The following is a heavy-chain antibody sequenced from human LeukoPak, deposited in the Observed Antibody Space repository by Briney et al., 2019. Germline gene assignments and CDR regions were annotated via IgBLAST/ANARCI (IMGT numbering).Heavy chain of an antibody. D-gene: IGHD3-10*01. Sequence: SETLSLTCTVSGGSISSGSYYWSWIRQPAGKGLEWIGRIYNSGSTNYNPSLKSRVTISVDTSKNQFSLKLSSVTAADTAVYYCARHGTYYYGSGSPYPTNFDYWGQGTLVTVSS. J-gene: IGHJ4*02. V-gene: IGHV4-61*02. CDR3: ARHGTYYYGSGSPYPTNFDY. CDR1: GGSISSGSYY. CDR2: IYNSGST.